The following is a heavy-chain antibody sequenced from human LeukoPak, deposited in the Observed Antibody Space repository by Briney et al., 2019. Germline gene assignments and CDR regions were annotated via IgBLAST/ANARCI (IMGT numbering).Heavy chain of an antibody. D-gene: IGHD3-22*01. CDR2: IYTSGST. J-gene: IGHJ4*02. CDR1: GGSISSYY. Sequence: VKPSETLSLTCTVSGGSISSYYWSWIRQPAGKGLEWIGRIYTSGSTNYNPSLKSRVTMSVDTSKNQFSLKLSSVTAADTAVYYCARDPGYDRSGYYYVGFDYWGQGTLVTVSS. CDR3: ARDPGYDRSGYYYVGFDY. V-gene: IGHV4-4*07.